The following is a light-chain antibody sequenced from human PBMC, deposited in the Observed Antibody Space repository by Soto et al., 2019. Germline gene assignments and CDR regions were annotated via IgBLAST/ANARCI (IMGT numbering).Light chain of an antibody. CDR1: YSNIGSNF. Sequence: QSVLTQPPSASATPGQTVTISCSGRYSNIGSNFVSWYQRLPGTALKLLIYSINQRPSGVPDRFPGSKSGTSASLTISGLQSEDEADYFCSSWDDSLDGPVFGGGTKLTVL. CDR2: SIN. CDR3: SSWDDSLDGPV. J-gene: IGLJ3*02. V-gene: IGLV1-44*01.